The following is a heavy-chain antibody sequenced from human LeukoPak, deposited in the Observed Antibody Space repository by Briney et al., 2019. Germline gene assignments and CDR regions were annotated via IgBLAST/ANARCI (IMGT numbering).Heavy chain of an antibody. Sequence: PSETLSLTRTVSGGSISSSSYYWGWIRQPPGKGLEGIGSIYYSGSTYYNPSLKSRVTISVDTSKNQFSLKLSSVTAADTAVYYCASYDSSGYYYGYWGQGTLVTVSS. CDR3: ASYDSSGYYYGY. CDR1: GGSISSSSYY. V-gene: IGHV4-39*01. D-gene: IGHD3-22*01. CDR2: IYYSGST. J-gene: IGHJ4*02.